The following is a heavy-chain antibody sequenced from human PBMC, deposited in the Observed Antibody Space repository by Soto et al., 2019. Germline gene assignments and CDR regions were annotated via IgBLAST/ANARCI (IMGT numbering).Heavy chain of an antibody. J-gene: IGHJ6*02. CDR1: GGSISSSSYY. V-gene: IGHV4-39*07. Sequence: SETLSLTCTVSGGSISSSSYYWGWIRQPPGKGLEWIGSIYYSGSTYYNPSLKSRVTISVDTSKNQFSLKLSSVTAADTAVYYCARELVDYYDSSGQDYYYGMDVWGQGTTVTVSS. CDR3: ARELVDYYDSSGQDYYYGMDV. CDR2: IYYSGST. D-gene: IGHD3-22*01.